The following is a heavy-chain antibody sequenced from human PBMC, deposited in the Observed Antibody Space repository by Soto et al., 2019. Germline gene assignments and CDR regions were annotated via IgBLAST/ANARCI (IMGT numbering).Heavy chain of an antibody. CDR1: GFTFSSYS. D-gene: IGHD3-22*01. J-gene: IGHJ4*02. CDR3: ARDQMDYYDSSGYFFDY. CDR2: ISSSSSYI. Sequence: GGSLRLSCAASGFTFSSYSMNWVRQAPGKGLEWVSSISSSSSYIYYADSVKGRFTISRGNAKNSLYLQMNSLRAEDTAVYYCARDQMDYYDSSGYFFDYWGQGTLVTVSS. V-gene: IGHV3-21*01.